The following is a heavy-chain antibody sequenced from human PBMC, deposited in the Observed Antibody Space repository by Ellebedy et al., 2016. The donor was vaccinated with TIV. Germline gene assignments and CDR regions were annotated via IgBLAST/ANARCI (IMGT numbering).Heavy chain of an antibody. CDR2: IYHSGSA. CDR3: ARGGGLFDY. D-gene: IGHD2-15*01. CDR1: GGSISRGGYS. Sequence: MPSETLSLTCAVSGGSISRGGYSWNWLRQPPGKGLEWIGYIYHSGSAYYNPSLKSRITMSVDRSKNQFPRKLSSVTAADTAVYYCARGGGLFDYWGQGTLVTVSS. V-gene: IGHV4-30-2*01. J-gene: IGHJ4*02.